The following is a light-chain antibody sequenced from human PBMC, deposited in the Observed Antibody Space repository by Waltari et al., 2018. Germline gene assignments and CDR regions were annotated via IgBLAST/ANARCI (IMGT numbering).Light chain of an antibody. CDR2: GAS. CDR1: QTIDSN. V-gene: IGKV3-15*01. J-gene: IGKJ4*01. CDR3: QHYYSTPLA. Sequence: EIVMTQSPATLSVSPGERATLSCRASQTIDSNLVWYQQKPGQAPRLLIYGASTRATSIPARFSGSGSGTEFSLTISSLQSEDVAVYYCQHYYSTPLAFGGGTKVEIK.